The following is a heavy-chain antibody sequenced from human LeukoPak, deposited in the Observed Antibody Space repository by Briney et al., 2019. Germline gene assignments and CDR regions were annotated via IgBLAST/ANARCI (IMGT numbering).Heavy chain of an antibody. D-gene: IGHD3-22*01. CDR3: ARVHLGGVLSYDSSGYYYFDY. Sequence: SETLSLTCTVSGGSISNYYCSWIRQAPGKGLEWIWSRYYTGSASYSSSLRSRATISLGTSKNQFSLKLTSVTAADTAVYYCARVHLGGVLSYDSSGYYYFDYWGQGTLVTVSS. CDR1: GGSISNYY. CDR2: RYYTGSA. V-gene: IGHV4-59*01. J-gene: IGHJ4*02.